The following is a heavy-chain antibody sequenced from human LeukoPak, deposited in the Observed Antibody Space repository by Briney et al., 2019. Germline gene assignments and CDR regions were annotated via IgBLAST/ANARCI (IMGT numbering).Heavy chain of an antibody. CDR3: ARGEMDILTGYYIPPSLYGMDV. D-gene: IGHD3-9*01. Sequence: GRSLRLSCAASGFTFSSYGMHWVRQAPGKGLEWVADIWYDGSNKYYADSVKGRFTISRDNSKNTLYLQMNSLRAEDTAVYYCARGEMDILTGYYIPPSLYGMDVWGQGTTVTVSS. V-gene: IGHV3-33*01. CDR1: GFTFSSYG. J-gene: IGHJ6*02. CDR2: IWYDGSNK.